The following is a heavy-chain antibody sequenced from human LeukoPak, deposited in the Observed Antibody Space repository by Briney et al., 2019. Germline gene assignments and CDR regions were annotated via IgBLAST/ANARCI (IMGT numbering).Heavy chain of an antibody. CDR1: GGSFSGYY. CDR2: INNSGST. V-gene: IGHV4-34*01. J-gene: IGHJ3*02. D-gene: IGHD1-20*01. Sequence: SETLSLTCAVYGGSFSGYYWSWFRKPPGKGLDWIGEINNSGSTNYNPSLKSRVTISVDTSKNQFSLKLSSVTAADTAVYYCAREPFSPSGITGTTRGAFDIWGQRTMVTVSS. CDR3: AREPFSPSGITGTTRGAFDI.